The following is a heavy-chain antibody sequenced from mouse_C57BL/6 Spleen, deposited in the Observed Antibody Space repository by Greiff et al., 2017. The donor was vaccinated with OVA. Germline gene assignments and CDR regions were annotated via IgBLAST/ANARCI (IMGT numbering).Heavy chain of an antibody. Sequence: QVQLKQSGAELARPGASVKLSCKASGYTFTSYGISWVKQRTGQGLEWIGEIYPRSGNTYYNEKFKGKATLTADKSSSIAYMELRSLTSEDSAVYFCAKADGSSFYYFDYWGQGTTLTVSS. V-gene: IGHV1-81*01. J-gene: IGHJ2*01. CDR2: IYPRSGNT. D-gene: IGHD1-1*01. CDR3: AKADGSSFYYFDY. CDR1: GYTFTSYG.